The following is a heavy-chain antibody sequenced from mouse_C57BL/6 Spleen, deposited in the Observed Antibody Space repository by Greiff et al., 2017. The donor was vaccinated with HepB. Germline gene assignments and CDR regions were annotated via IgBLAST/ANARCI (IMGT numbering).Heavy chain of an antibody. J-gene: IGHJ3*01. CDR1: GYTFTSYW. V-gene: IGHV1-69*01. CDR2: IDPSDSYT. D-gene: IGHD2-1*01. Sequence: QVQLQQPGAELVMPGASVKLSCKASGYTFTSYWMHWVKQRPGQGLEWIGEIDPSDSYTNYNQKFKGKSTLTVDKSSSTAYMQLSSLTSEDSAVYYCARIYYGNEGWFAYWGQGTLVTVSA. CDR3: ARIYYGNEGWFAY.